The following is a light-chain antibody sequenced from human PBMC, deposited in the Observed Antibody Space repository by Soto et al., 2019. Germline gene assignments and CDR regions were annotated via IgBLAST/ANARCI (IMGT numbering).Light chain of an antibody. CDR1: QTVFYSSNNKNY. CDR2: WAS. CDR3: QQYYSTPPT. Sequence: DIVMTQSPDSLAVSLGERATINCKSSQTVFYSSNNKNYLAWYQQKPGQPPQLLIYWASTRESGVPDRFSGSGSGTNFTLTISSLQAEDVAVYYCQQYYSTPPTFGQGTKLEI. J-gene: IGKJ2*01. V-gene: IGKV4-1*01.